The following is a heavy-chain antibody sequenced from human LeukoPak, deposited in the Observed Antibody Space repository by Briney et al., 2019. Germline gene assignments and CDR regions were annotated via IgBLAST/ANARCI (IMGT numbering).Heavy chain of an antibody. D-gene: IGHD4-17*01. CDR3: ARETTVSREWYFDL. Sequence: GGSLRLSCALSGLNIRNYWMHWVRQAPGKGLVWVSRMNDDGSGISYADSVKGRFTISRGHAKNTLYLQMNSLRAEDTAVYYCARETTVSREWYFDLWGRGTLVTVAS. V-gene: IGHV3-74*01. J-gene: IGHJ2*01. CDR1: GLNIRNYW. CDR2: MNDDGSGI.